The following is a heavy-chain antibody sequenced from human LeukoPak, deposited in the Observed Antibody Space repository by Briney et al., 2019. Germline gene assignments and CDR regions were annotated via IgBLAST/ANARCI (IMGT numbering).Heavy chain of an antibody. D-gene: IGHD6-6*01. CDR2: ISDSGRTT. CDR3: ARDGRWGSIAAFGY. CDR1: GFTFSSYW. Sequence: PGGSLRLSCAASGFTFSSYWMSWVRQAPGKGLEWVSYISDSGRTTFYADSVKGRFTISRDNAKNSLYLQMSSLRVEDTAVYYCARDGRWGSIAAFGYWGQGTLVTVSS. J-gene: IGHJ4*02. V-gene: IGHV3-48*04.